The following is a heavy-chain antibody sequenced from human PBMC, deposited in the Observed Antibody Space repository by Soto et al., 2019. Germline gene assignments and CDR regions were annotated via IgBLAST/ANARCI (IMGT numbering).Heavy chain of an antibody. CDR2: MNPNSGNT. CDR3: ASSTNDYGDRH. Sequence: QVQLVQSGAEVKKPGASVKVSCKASGYTFTSYDINWVRQATGQGLEWMGWMNPNSGNTGYAQKFQGRVTMTRNTSISTAYLQLTRLRSEDTAVYYCASSTNDYGDRHWGQGPLVTVSS. D-gene: IGHD4-17*01. J-gene: IGHJ4*02. V-gene: IGHV1-8*01. CDR1: GYTFTSYD.